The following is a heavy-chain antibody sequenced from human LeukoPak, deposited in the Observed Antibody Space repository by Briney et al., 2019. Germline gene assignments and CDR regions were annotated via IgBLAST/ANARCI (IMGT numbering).Heavy chain of an antibody. CDR2: INPSGGST. CDR3: ARDNIVVVPAASGKHHNLDY. V-gene: IGHV1-46*01. J-gene: IGHJ4*02. CDR1: GYTFTSYY. Sequence: GASVKVSCKASGYTFTSYYMHWVRQAPGQGLEWMGIINPSGGSTSYAQKFQGRVTMTRDTSTSTVYMELSSLRSEDTAVYYCARDNIVVVPAASGKHHNLDYWGQGTLVTVPS. D-gene: IGHD2-2*01.